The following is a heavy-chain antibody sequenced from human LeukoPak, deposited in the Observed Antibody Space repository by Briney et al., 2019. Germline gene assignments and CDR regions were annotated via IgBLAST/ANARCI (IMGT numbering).Heavy chain of an antibody. V-gene: IGHV5-51*01. CDR3: ARLTGDYVWGSYRTFDY. J-gene: IGHJ4*02. D-gene: IGHD3-16*02. CDR2: ISPGDSDT. CDR1: GYSFTSYW. Sequence: GESLKISCKGSGYSFTSYWIGWVRQMPGKGLEWMGIISPGDSDTRYSPSFQGQVTISADKSISTAYLQWSSLKASDTAMYYCARLTGDYVWGSYRTFDYWGQGTLVTVSS.